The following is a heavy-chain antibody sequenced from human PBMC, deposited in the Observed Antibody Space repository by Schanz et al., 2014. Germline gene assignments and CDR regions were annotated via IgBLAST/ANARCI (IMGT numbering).Heavy chain of an antibody. Sequence: QVQLVESGGGVVQPGRSLRLSCVASGFTFSSYDVFWVRQAPGKGLEWVAILWHDGSKKYYADSVKGRFTISRDNTKNSLFLQLNSLRADDTAVYYCARNRGSGGQNWYFDLWGRGTLVTVSS. V-gene: IGHV3-33*01. J-gene: IGHJ2*01. D-gene: IGHD1-26*01. CDR1: GFTFSSYD. CDR3: ARNRGSGGQNWYFDL. CDR2: LWHDGSKK.